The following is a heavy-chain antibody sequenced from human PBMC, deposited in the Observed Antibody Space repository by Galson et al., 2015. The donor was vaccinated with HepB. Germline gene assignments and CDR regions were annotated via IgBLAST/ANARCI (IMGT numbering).Heavy chain of an antibody. CDR1: GFTFSSYA. D-gene: IGHD4-17*01. CDR2: IGARGTYT. V-gene: IGHV3-23*01. CDR3: AKDDDYAEYGYYFDH. J-gene: IGHJ4*02. Sequence: SLRLSCAASGFTFSSYAMNWVRRAPGKGLEWVSGIGARGTYTYYADSVKGRFTVSRDNSKNTLYLQMNSLRAEDTALYYCAKDDDYAEYGYYFDHWGQGTLVTVSS.